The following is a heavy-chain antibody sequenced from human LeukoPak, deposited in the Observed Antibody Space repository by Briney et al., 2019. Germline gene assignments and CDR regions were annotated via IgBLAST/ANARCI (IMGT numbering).Heavy chain of an antibody. Sequence: GGSLRLSCVASRFTFSAFSMHWVRQAPGKGLESVSAISSDGGSTYYANSVRGRFTVSRDNSKNTLYLQMGSLRAEDMAVYYCAREDPPGSTWFDYWGQGTLVAVSS. CDR3: AREDPPGSTWFDY. J-gene: IGHJ4*02. V-gene: IGHV3-64*01. CDR2: ISSDGGST. CDR1: RFTFSAFS. D-gene: IGHD6-13*01.